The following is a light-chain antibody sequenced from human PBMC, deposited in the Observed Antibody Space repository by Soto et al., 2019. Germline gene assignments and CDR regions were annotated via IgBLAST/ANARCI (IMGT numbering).Light chain of an antibody. CDR2: LGS. CDR3: MQALQTPQT. J-gene: IGKJ1*01. CDR1: QSLLHSNGYNY. V-gene: IGKV2-28*01. Sequence: IVMTQSPLSLPVTPGEPASISCRASQSLLHSNGYNYLDLYLQKPGQSPQVLIYLGSYRASGVPDMFSGSGSGTYFTLKISRVEAEDVGVYYYMQALQTPQTFGQGTKVEIK.